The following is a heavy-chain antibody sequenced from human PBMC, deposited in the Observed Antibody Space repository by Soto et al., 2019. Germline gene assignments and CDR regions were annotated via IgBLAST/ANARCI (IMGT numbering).Heavy chain of an antibody. V-gene: IGHV4-4*07. CDR2: ISARGRT. Sequence: QVQLQESGPGLVKPSETLSLTCTVSGDSISNFYWSWIRQPTGKGLESLGRISARGRTNYNPSLQSRVAMSLDSSKNQFSLRLTYLSAADTAVYFSARGMGRYFDLWGRGTLVTVFS. J-gene: IGHJ2*01. CDR3: ARGMGRYFDL. CDR1: GDSISNFY. D-gene: IGHD2-8*01.